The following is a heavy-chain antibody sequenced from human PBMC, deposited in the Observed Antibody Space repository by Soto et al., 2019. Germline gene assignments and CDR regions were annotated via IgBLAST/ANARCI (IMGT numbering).Heavy chain of an antibody. CDR3: ARGEQYSGRIFDY. CDR2: TYYRSRWYY. Sequence: PSQSLSLTCAITGDSVSSITAGCSWVRQSPSRGLEWLGRTYYRSRWYYEYAVSVRGRITINPDTSKNQYSLQLNSVTPEDTAVYFCARGEQYSGRIFDYWGQGTLVTVSS. CDR1: GDSVSSITAG. V-gene: IGHV6-1*01. D-gene: IGHD1-26*01. J-gene: IGHJ4*01.